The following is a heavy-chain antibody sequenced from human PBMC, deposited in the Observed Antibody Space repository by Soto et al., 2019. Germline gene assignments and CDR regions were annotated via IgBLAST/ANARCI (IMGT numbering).Heavy chain of an antibody. CDR2: IYWDDDK. Sequence: HITLKESGPTLVKPTQTLTLTCTFSVFSLSTSADGVGWIRQPPGKALEWLALIYWDDDKRYSPSLESRLTITKDTSKNQVVLTMTNMAPADTATYYCAHGSCTSDICYTNPYLDYCGQGILVTVSS. V-gene: IGHV2-5*02. CDR3: AHGSCTSDICYTNPYLDY. J-gene: IGHJ4*02. CDR1: VFSLSTSADG. D-gene: IGHD2-2*02.